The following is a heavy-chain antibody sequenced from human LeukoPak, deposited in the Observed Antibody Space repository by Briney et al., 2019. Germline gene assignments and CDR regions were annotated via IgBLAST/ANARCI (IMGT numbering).Heavy chain of an antibody. D-gene: IGHD2-15*01. J-gene: IGHJ4*02. CDR3: ARDKCSGGSCYSRGGYFDY. CDR2: IKQDGSEK. Sequence: GGSLRLSCAASGFTFSSYWMSWVRQAPGKGLEWVANIKQDGSEKYYVDSVKGRFTISRDNAKNSLYLQTNSLRAEDTAVYYCARDKCSGGSCYSRGGYFDYWGQGTLVTVSS. CDR1: GFTFSSYW. V-gene: IGHV3-7*01.